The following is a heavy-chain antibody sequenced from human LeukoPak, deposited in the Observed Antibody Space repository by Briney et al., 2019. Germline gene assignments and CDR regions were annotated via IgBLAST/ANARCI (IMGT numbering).Heavy chain of an antibody. CDR1: GFTFSNAW. J-gene: IGHJ4*02. V-gene: IGHV3-15*01. D-gene: IGHD3-16*01. CDR2: IKSKTDGGTT. CDR3: TTGGISY. Sequence: GGSLRLSCAASGFTFSNAWMTWVRQASGKGLEWLGRIKSKTDGGTTDYAAPVKGRFTISRDDSKNTLYLQMNSLKTEDTAVYYCTTGGISYWGQGTLVTVSS.